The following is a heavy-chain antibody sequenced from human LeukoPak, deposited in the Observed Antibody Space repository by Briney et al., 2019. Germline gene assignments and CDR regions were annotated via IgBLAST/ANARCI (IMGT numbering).Heavy chain of an antibody. CDR2: IRSKTNNDAT. CDR1: GFTFSGSV. CDR3: TRRAYCGDDCYSGLDY. Sequence: EGSLRLSCAASGFTFSGSVMHWVRQPSGKGLEWVGRIRSKTNNDATAYAASVKGRFTIYRDDSKNVAYLQMNSLKIEDTAVYFCTRRAYCGDDCYSGLDYWGQETLVTVSS. V-gene: IGHV3-73*01. J-gene: IGHJ4*02. D-gene: IGHD2-21*02.